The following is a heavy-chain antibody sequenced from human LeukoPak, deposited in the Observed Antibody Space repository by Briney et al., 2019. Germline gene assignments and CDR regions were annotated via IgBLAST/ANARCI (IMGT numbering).Heavy chain of an antibody. CDR3: ARDCAYRSGIWYYYYMDV. V-gene: IGHV3-7*01. CDR1: GFTFSSYW. CDR2: IKQDGSEK. D-gene: IGHD3-10*01. J-gene: IGHJ6*03. Sequence: GGSLRLSCAASGFTFSSYWMSWVRQAPGKGLEWVVNIKQDGSEKYYVDSVKGRFTISRDNAKNSLYLQMNSLRAEDTAVYYCARDCAYRSGIWYYYYMDVWGKGTTVTVSS.